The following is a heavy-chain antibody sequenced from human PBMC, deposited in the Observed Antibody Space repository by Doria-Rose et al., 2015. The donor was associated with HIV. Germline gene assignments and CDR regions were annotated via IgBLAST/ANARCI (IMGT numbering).Heavy chain of an antibody. CDR3: ARIKSSRWYHKYYFDF. V-gene: IGHV2-26*01. D-gene: IGHD6-13*01. CDR2: IFSYDER. CDR1: GVSLSSPGMG. Sequence: SGPVLVKPTETLTLTCTVSGVSLSSPGMGVSWIRQPPGKALEWLANIFSYDERSYKTSLKSRLTISRGTAKSQVVLTRTDMDPVDTATYYCARIKSSRWYHKYYFDFWGQGTLVIVSA. J-gene: IGHJ4*02.